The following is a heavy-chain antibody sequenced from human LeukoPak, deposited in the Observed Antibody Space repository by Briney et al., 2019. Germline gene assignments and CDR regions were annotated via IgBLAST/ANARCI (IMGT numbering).Heavy chain of an antibody. J-gene: IGHJ6*02. Sequence: GASVKVSCKASGYTFTCYGVSWVRQAPGQGLEWMGWISAYNGNTNYAQKLQGRVTMTTDTSTSTAYMELRSLRSDDTAVYYCAREKDIVVVPAALRHNYYYGMDVWGQGTTVTVSS. CDR3: AREKDIVVVPAALRHNYYYGMDV. CDR2: ISAYNGNT. V-gene: IGHV1-18*01. CDR1: GYTFTCYG. D-gene: IGHD2-2*01.